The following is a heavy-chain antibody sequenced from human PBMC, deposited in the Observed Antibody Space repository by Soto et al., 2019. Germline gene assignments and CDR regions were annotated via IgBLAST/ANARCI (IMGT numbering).Heavy chain of an antibody. CDR2: VKSKTDGGTI. J-gene: IGHJ4*02. CDR1: GFTFSNAW. V-gene: IGHV3-15*01. Sequence: EVQLVERGGGLVKPGGSLRLSCAASGFTFSNAWMTWVRQAPGKGLEWVGRVKSKTDGGTIDYAAPVKDRFNISRDDSKNTLYLPMNSLKTEDTAVYYCIGTYSGSAMRFDYWGQGTLVTVSS. CDR3: IGTYSGSAMRFDY. D-gene: IGHD5-12*01.